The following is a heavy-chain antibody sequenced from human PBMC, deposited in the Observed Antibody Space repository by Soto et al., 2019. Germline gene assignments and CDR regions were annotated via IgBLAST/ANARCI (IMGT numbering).Heavy chain of an antibody. J-gene: IGHJ4*02. D-gene: IGHD5-12*01. V-gene: IGHV1-3*04. CDR2: INTANDDT. CDR1: GYTFSSSP. CDR3: ARDEGVASGN. Sequence: ASVKVSCKASGYTFSSSPLHWVRQAPGQRPEWMGWINTANDDTKYSQKFQDRVTLTRDTSASTAYMEVSSLTPEDTAVYYCARDEGVASGNWGQGTLVTVSS.